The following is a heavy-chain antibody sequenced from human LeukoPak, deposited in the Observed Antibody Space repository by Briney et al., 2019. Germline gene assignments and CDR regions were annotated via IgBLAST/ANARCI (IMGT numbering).Heavy chain of an antibody. J-gene: IGHJ3*02. CDR1: GFTFSSYS. D-gene: IGHD2-2*02. V-gene: IGHV3-21*04. CDR3: ARSPLLCSSTSCYTGAFDI. Sequence: GGSLRLSCAASGFTFSSYSMNWVRQAPGKGLEWVSSISSSSNYIYYADSVKGRFTISRDNAKNSLYLQMNSLRAEDTALYYCARSPLLCSSTSCYTGAFDIWGQGTMVTVSS. CDR2: ISSSSNYI.